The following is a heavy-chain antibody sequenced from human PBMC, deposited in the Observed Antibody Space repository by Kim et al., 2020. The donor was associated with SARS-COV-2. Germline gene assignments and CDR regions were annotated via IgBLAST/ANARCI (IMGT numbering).Heavy chain of an antibody. J-gene: IGHJ4*02. D-gene: IGHD3-16*02. CDR2: MNHSGST. CDR3: ARGPYDYVWGSYRFSFDY. V-gene: IGHV4-34*01. CDR1: GGSFSGYY. Sequence: SETLSLTCAVYGGSFSGYYWSWIRQPPGKGLEWIGEMNHSGSTNYNPSLKSRVTISVDTSKNQFSLKLSSVTAADTAVYYCARGPYDYVWGSYRFSFDYWGQGTLVTVSS.